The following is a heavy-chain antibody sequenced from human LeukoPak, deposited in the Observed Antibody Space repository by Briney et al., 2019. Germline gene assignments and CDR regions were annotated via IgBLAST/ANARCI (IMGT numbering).Heavy chain of an antibody. Sequence: SETLSLTCTVSGGSIINHYWSWIRQPAGKGLEWIGRIYSSGSANYSPSLKSRVSMSIDTSNNHFSLNLTSVTAADTALYFCARDVRYASGWSTPESWGQETVVTVSS. CDR2: IYSSGSA. D-gene: IGHD6-19*01. CDR3: ARDVRYASGWSTPES. CDR1: GGSIINHY. J-gene: IGHJ5*02. V-gene: IGHV4-4*07.